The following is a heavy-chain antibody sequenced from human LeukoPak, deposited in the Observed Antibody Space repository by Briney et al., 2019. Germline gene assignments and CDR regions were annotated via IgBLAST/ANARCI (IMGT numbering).Heavy chain of an antibody. CDR2: ISYDGSNK. CDR1: GFTFSSYA. J-gene: IGHJ4*02. CDR3: ARDPDSDRGY. V-gene: IGHV3-30-3*01. Sequence: GGSLRLSCAASGFTFSSYAMHWVRQAPGKGLEWVAVISYDGSNKYYADSVKGRFTTSRDNSKNTLYLQMNSLRAEDTAVYYCARDPDSDRGYWGQGTLVTVSS. D-gene: IGHD1-26*01.